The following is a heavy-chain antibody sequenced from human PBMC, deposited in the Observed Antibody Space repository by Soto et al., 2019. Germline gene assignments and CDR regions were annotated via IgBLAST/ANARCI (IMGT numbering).Heavy chain of an antibody. Sequence: SETLSLTCTVSGGSISGYYWSWIRQPPGKGREWIGNVYYSGGAKYNPSVKRRVSISVDTSKNQFSLNLSSVTAADTAVYYCTRDGDGRMTTNPYYYYGMDVWGPGITVTVSS. CDR1: GGSISGYY. J-gene: IGHJ6*02. CDR2: VYYSGGA. V-gene: IGHV4-59*01. D-gene: IGHD2-21*02. CDR3: TRDGDGRMTTNPYYYYGMDV.